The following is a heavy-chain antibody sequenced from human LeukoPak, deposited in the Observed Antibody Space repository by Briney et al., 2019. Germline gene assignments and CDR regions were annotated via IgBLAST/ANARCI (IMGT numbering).Heavy chain of an antibody. CDR2: IYPGDSDT. CDR3: ARESRGYYDSSGYRAPLDY. V-gene: IGHV5-51*01. J-gene: IGHJ4*02. CDR1: GYSFTSYW. Sequence: GESLKISCKGSGYSFTSYWIGWVRQMPGKGLEWMGIIYPGDSDTRYSPSFQGQVTISADKSISIAYLQWSSLKASDTAMYYCARESRGYYDSSGYRAPLDYWGQGTLVTVSS. D-gene: IGHD3-22*01.